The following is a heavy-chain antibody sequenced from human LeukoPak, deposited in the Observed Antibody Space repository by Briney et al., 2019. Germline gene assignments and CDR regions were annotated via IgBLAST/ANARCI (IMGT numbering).Heavy chain of an antibody. D-gene: IGHD2-15*01. V-gene: IGHV5-51*01. CDR2: IYPGDSDT. CDR3: ARRGGGASGGFYFDY. J-gene: IGHJ4*02. CDR1: VFSFVNYC. Sequence: GESLKISCQASVFSFVNYCIAWLRQTHGQGLEWMGSIYPGDSDTTYNPSFQGQVTISADKSIKTAYLQWGSLKASDTAIYYCARRGGGASGGFYFDYWGQGSLVTVSS.